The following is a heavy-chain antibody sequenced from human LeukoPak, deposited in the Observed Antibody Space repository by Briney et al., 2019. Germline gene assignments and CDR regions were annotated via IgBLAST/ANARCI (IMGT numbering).Heavy chain of an antibody. J-gene: IGHJ6*03. D-gene: IGHD4-17*01. V-gene: IGHV4-59*01. CDR1: GGSISSYY. CDR2: IYYSGST. CDR3: ARLGTYGDYPNPYYYYYMDV. Sequence: SETLSLTCTVSGGSISSYYWSWIRQPPGKGLEWIGYIYYSGSTNYNPSLKSRVTISVDTSKNQFSLKLSSVTAADTAVYYCARLGTYGDYPNPYYYYYMDVWGKGTTVTVSS.